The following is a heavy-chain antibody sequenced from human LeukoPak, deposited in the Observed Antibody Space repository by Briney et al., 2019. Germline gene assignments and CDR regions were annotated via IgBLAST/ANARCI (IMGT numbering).Heavy chain of an antibody. CDR3: ARHSSGGYCSSTSCYRFDY. J-gene: IGHJ4*02. D-gene: IGHD2-2*01. CDR1: GGSISSSSYY. CDR2: IYYSGST. V-gene: IGHV4-39*01. Sequence: PSETLSLTCTVSGGSISSSSYYWGWIRQPPGKGLEWIGSIYYSGSTYYNPSLKSRVTISVDTSKNQFSLKLNSVTAADTAVYYCARHSSGGYCSSTSCYRFDYWGQGTLVTVSS.